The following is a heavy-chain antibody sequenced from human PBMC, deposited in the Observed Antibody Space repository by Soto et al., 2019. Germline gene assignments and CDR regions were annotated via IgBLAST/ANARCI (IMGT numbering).Heavy chain of an antibody. V-gene: IGHV4-34*01. CDR3: AGGGGYSYGYGNFGWFDP. CDR1: GGSFSGYY. Sequence: SETLSLTCAVYGGSFSGYYWSWIRQPPGKGLEWIGEINHSGSTNYNPSLKSRVTIPVDTSKNQFSLKLSSVTAADTAVYYCAGGGGYSYGYGNFGWFDPWGLGTLVTVS. CDR2: INHSGST. J-gene: IGHJ5*02. D-gene: IGHD5-18*01.